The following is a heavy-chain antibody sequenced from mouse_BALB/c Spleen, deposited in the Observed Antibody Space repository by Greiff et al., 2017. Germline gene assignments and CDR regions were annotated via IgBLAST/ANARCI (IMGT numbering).Heavy chain of an antibody. CDR1: GFNIKDTY. V-gene: IGHV14-3*02. D-gene: IGHD3-2*02. J-gene: IGHJ4*01. CDR2: IDPANGNT. CDR3: ARRLRYAMDY. Sequence: EVQRVESGAELVKPGASVKLSCTASGFNIKDTYMHWVKQRPEQGLEWIGRIDPANGNTKYDPKFQGKATITADTSSNTAYLQLSSLTSEDTAVYYCARRLRYAMDYWGQGTSVTVSS.